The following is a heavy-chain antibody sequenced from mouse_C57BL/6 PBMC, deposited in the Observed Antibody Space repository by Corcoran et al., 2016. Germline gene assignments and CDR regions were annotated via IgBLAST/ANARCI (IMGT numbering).Heavy chain of an antibody. CDR3: ARAQATCDY. V-gene: IGHV9-3*01. Sequence: QIQLVQSGPELKKPGETVKISCKASGYTFTTYGLGWVKQAPGKGLKWMGWINTYSGVPTYADDFKGRFAFSLETSASTAYLQINNLKNEDTATYFCARAQATCDYWGQGTTLTVSS. CDR1: GYTFTTYG. J-gene: IGHJ2*01. CDR2: INTYSGVP. D-gene: IGHD3-2*02.